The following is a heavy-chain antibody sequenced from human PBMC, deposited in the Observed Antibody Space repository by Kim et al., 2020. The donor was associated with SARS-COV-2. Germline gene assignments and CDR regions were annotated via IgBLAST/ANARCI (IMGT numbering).Heavy chain of an antibody. CDR2: IYHSGST. D-gene: IGHD4-17*01. CDR1: GGSISSSNW. J-gene: IGHJ6*02. CDR3: ARDGLTTVPNYYYYGMDV. Sequence: SETLSLTCAVSGGSISSSNWWSWVRQPPGKGLEWIGEIYHSGSTNYNPSLKSRVTISVDKSKNQFSLKLSSVTAADTAVYYCARDGLTTVPNYYYYGMDVWGQGTTVTVSS. V-gene: IGHV4-4*02.